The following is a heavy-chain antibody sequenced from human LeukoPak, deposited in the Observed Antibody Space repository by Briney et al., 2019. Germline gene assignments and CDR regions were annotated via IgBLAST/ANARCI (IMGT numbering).Heavy chain of an antibody. CDR2: IIPIFGTA. J-gene: IGHJ6*02. CDR3: ARDLIWAVRGVIVVDADYYYYGMDV. V-gene: IGHV1-69*13. D-gene: IGHD3-10*01. Sequence: SVKVSCKASGGTFSSYAISWVRQAPGQGLEWMGGIIPIFGTANYAQKFQGRVTITADESTSTAYMELSSLRSEDTAVYYCARDLIWAVRGVIVVDADYYYYGMDVWGQGTTVTVSS. CDR1: GGTFSSYA.